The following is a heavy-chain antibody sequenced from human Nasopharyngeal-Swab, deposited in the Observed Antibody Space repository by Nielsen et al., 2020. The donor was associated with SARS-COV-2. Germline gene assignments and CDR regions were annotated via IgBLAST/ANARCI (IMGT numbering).Heavy chain of an antibody. J-gene: IGHJ6*02. CDR2: ITGSGDAT. CDR3: AKDGVRLNGIDV. CDR1: GFTFSYYN. D-gene: IGHD3-16*01. Sequence: GESLKISCAASGFTFSYYNMHWVRQAPGRGLEWVSAITGSGDATNYADSVRGRFTISRDNSKSTLYLQMNSLRAEDTAEYFCAKDGVRLNGIDVWGQGTTVTASS. V-gene: IGHV3-23*01.